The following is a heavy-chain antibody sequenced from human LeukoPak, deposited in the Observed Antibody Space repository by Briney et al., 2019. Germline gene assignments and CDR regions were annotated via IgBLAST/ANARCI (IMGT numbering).Heavy chain of an antibody. V-gene: IGHV3-48*03. CDR2: ISSSGSTI. CDR1: GFTFRSYE. CDR3: AELGITMIGGV. J-gene: IGHJ6*04. Sequence: GGSLRLSCAAPGFTFRSYEMNWVRQAPGQGPEWVSYISSSGSTIYYADSVKGRFTISRDNAKNSLYLQMNSLRAEDTAVYYCAELGITMIGGVWGKGTTVTISS. D-gene: IGHD3-10*02.